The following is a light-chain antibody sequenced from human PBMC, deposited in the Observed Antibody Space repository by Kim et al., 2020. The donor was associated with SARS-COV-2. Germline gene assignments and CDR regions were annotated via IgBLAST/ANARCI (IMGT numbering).Light chain of an antibody. Sequence: SYELTQPLSVSVALGQTARISCGGNNIGSKNVHWYQQKPGQAPVLVIYKDNKRPSGIPERFSGSNSGNTATLTISRAQAGDEADYYCQVWDSSPAIFGGG. CDR1: NIGSKN. V-gene: IGLV3-9*01. CDR3: QVWDSSPAI. CDR2: KDN. J-gene: IGLJ2*01.